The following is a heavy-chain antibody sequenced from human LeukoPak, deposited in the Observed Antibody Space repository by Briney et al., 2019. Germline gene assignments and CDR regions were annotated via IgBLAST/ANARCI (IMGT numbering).Heavy chain of an antibody. Sequence: GASVKVSCKASGYIFTDYYVHWVRQAPGQGLGWMGWINPTNGDTRYPQKFQGRVTMTRDTSITTAYIELSRLTSDDTAVYYCAREMSVTGTKNCDHWGQGTLVTVSS. CDR1: GYIFTDYY. J-gene: IGHJ4*02. CDR2: INPTNGDT. D-gene: IGHD6-19*01. V-gene: IGHV1-2*02. CDR3: AREMSVTGTKNCDH.